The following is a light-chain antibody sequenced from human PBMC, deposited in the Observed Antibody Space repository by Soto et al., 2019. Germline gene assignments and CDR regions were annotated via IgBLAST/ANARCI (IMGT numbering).Light chain of an antibody. CDR1: QTLSSNY. CDR2: GAS. J-gene: IGKJ5*01. Sequence: EIVLTQSPGTLSLSPGERATLSCRASQTLSSNYLAWYQQKPGQAPRLLIYGASGRATGIPDRFSGSGSGTDFTLTISRLEPEDFAVYYCQQYTSSLITFGQGTRLEI. V-gene: IGKV3-20*01. CDR3: QQYTSSLIT.